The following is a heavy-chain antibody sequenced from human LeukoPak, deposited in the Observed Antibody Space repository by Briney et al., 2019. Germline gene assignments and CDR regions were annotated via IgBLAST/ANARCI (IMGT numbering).Heavy chain of an antibody. CDR1: RFTFSSNS. CDR3: ATTLIRDSNGYYGALDY. D-gene: IGHD5-18*01. V-gene: IGHV3-21*01. Sequence: PGGSLRLSCAASRFTFSSNSMNWVSQAPGKGLEWVSSISDISDYIYYADSVKGRFTISRDNAKSSLYLQMNSLRVEDTAVYYCATTLIRDSNGYYGALDYWGQGALVTVSS. CDR2: ISDISDYI. J-gene: IGHJ4*02.